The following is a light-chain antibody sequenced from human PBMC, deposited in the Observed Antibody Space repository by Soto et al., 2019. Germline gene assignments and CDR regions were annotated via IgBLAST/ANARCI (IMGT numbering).Light chain of an antibody. V-gene: IGKV4-1*01. CDR3: QQYESTPPT. J-gene: IGKJ2*01. Sequence: DIVMTQSPDSLAVSLGERATINCKSSQSVLYSSNNKNYLAWYQQRPGQPPKLLIYWASTRESGVPDRFSGSGSGTDFTLTITILQADDVAVYYCQQYESTPPTFGHGTKLEIK. CDR1: QSVLYSSNNKNY. CDR2: WAS.